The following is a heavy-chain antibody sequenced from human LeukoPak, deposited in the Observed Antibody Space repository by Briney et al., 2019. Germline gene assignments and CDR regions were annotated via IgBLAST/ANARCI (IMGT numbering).Heavy chain of an antibody. J-gene: IGHJ4*02. CDR3: ARGAGSSGYYYLAY. D-gene: IGHD3-22*01. CDR2: IYSGGST. Sequence: GGSLRLSCAASGFTVSDNYMSWVRQAPGKGLEWVSVIYSGGSTNYADSVKGRFTISRDNSKNTLYLQMNSLRAEDTAVYYCARGAGSSGYYYLAYWGQGTLVTVSS. CDR1: GFTVSDNY. V-gene: IGHV3-66*01.